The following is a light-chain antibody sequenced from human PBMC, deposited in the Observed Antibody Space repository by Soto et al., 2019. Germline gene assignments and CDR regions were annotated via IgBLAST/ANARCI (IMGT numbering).Light chain of an antibody. CDR2: GAS. J-gene: IGKJ1*01. V-gene: IGKV3-20*01. CDR1: QSVSSSY. CDR3: QQYGSSPRT. Sequence: IVLTQSPGTLSLSPGEGASLSCRASQSVSSSYLAWYQQKPGQAPRLLIYGASSRATGIPDRFSGSGSGTDSTLTISRLEPEDFAVYYCQQYGSSPRTFGQGTKVDI.